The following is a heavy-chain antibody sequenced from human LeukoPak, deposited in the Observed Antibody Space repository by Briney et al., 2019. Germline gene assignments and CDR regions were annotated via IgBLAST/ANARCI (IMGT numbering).Heavy chain of an antibody. V-gene: IGHV1-24*01. Sequence: EASVKVSCKVSGYTLTELSMHWVRQAPGKGLEWMGGSDPEEGETIYAQRFLGRVTMTEDTATGTAYMELSSLTSEDTAIYYCATHPPRTVILIAAADLAFWGQGTLVTVSS. CDR3: ATHPPRTVILIAAADLAF. J-gene: IGHJ4*02. CDR1: GYTLTELS. CDR2: SDPEEGET. D-gene: IGHD6-25*01.